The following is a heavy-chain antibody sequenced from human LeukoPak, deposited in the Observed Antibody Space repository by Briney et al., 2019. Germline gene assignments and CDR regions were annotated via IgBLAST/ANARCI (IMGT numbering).Heavy chain of an antibody. Sequence: GGSLRLSCAASGFTFSNYGMHWVRQAPGKGLEWVAFIRYDGSNKSYADSVKGRFTISRDNSKNTLYLQMNSLRAEDTAVYYCAKGYYYDSSGYYWSRGPADYWGQGTLVTVSS. J-gene: IGHJ4*02. CDR3: AKGYYYDSSGYYWSRGPADY. CDR2: IRYDGSNK. D-gene: IGHD3-22*01. V-gene: IGHV3-30*02. CDR1: GFTFSNYG.